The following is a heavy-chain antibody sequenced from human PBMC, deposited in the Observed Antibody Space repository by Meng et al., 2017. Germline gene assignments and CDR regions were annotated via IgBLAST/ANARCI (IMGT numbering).Heavy chain of an antibody. J-gene: IGHJ5*02. CDR3: ARGGIAAALPWFDP. CDR1: GGTFSSYA. D-gene: IGHD6-13*01. V-gene: IGHV1-69*05. Sequence: VQRVAAGSEVKKPGSSVKVSCKASGGTFSSYAISWVRQAPGQGLEWMGGIIPIFGTANYAQKFQGRVTITTDESTSTAYMELSSLRSEDTAVYYCARGGIAAALPWFDPWGQGTLVTVSS. CDR2: IIPIFGTA.